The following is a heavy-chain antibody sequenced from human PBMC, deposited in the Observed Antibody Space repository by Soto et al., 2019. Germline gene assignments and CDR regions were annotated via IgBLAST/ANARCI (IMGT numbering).Heavy chain of an antibody. D-gene: IGHD2-15*01. Sequence: EMQLVESGGGLIQPGGSLRLSCAASELTVSRNYMSWVRQAPGKGLEWVSVIYSGGNTYYADSVKGRFTISRDNSKNTTYPQTHTLRAEDTAVYYCARAVALRLYGMDVWGRGTTVTVSS. V-gene: IGHV3-53*01. CDR1: ELTVSRNY. CDR2: IYSGGNT. CDR3: ARAVALRLYGMDV. J-gene: IGHJ6*02.